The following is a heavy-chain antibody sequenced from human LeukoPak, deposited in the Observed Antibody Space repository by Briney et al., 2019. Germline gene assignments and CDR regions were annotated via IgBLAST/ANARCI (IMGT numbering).Heavy chain of an antibody. CDR2: ISSSGSTI. CDR3: ARDRGTAMVTFGAFDI. Sequence: PGGSLRLSCAASGFTFSSYEMNWVRQAPGKGLEWVSYISSSGSTIYYADSVKGRFTISRDNAKNSLYLQMNSLRAEDTAVYYCARDRGTAMVTFGAFDIWGQGTVVTVSS. V-gene: IGHV3-48*03. J-gene: IGHJ3*02. CDR1: GFTFSSYE. D-gene: IGHD5-18*01.